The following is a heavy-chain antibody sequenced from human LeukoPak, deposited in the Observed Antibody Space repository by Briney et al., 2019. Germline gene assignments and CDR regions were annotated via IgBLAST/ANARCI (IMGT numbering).Heavy chain of an antibody. CDR3: AKDLSTMVRGGPFDP. CDR1: GFTFSSYG. J-gene: IGHJ5*02. V-gene: IGHV3-30*18. CDR2: ISYDGSNK. Sequence: GGSLRLSCAASGFTFSSYGMHWVRQAPGKGLEWVAVISYDGSNKYYADSVKGRFTISRDNSKNTLYLQMNSLRAEDTAVYYCAKDLSTMVRGGPFDPWGQGTLVTVSS. D-gene: IGHD3-10*01.